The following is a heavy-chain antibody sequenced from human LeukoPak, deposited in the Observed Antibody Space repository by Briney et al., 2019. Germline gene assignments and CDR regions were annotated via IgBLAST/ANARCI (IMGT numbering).Heavy chain of an antibody. CDR1: GFTFDDYG. CDR3: ARDRGSSGWYYFDY. Sequence: PGGSLRLSCAASGFTFDDYGMSWVRQAPGKGLEWVSGINWNGGSTGYADSVKGRFTISRDNSKNTLYLQMNSLRAEDTAVYYCARDRGSSGWYYFDYWGQGTLVTVSS. V-gene: IGHV3-20*04. CDR2: INWNGGST. D-gene: IGHD6-19*01. J-gene: IGHJ4*02.